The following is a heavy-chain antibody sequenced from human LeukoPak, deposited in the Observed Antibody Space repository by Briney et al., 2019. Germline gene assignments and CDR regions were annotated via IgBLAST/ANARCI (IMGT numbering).Heavy chain of an antibody. J-gene: IGHJ6*02. Sequence: SETLSLTCTVSGGSISSGDYYWSWIRQHPGKGLEWIGYIYYSENTYYNPSLKGRVSISVDTSKNQFSLKLSSVTAADTAVYYCARGGQRRYFDWSLPGDPQDVGGHYYYYGLDVWGQGTTVTVSS. V-gene: IGHV4-31*03. CDR2: IYYSENT. D-gene: IGHD3-9*01. CDR1: GGSISSGDYY. CDR3: ARGGQRRYFDWSLPGDPQDVGGHYYYYGLDV.